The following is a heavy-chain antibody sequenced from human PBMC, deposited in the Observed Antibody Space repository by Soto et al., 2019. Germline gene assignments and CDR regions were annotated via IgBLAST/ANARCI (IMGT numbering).Heavy chain of an antibody. V-gene: IGHV5-51*01. CDR1: VYSFTSYW. D-gene: IGHD2-8*01. CDR2: IYPGDSDT. J-gene: IGHJ6*03. CDR3: ARLMGYYYYYYMEV. Sequence: GESLKISCKVSVYSFTSYWIGGVLQLPGKGLEWMGIIYPGDSDTRYSPSFQGQVTISADKSTSTAYLQWSSLKASDTAMYYCARLMGYYYYYYMEVWGKGTTVTVSS.